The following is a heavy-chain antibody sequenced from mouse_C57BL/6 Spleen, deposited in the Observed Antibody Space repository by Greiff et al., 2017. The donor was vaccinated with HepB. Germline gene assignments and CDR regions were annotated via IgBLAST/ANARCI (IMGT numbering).Heavy chain of an antibody. CDR2: IYPGNSDT. J-gene: IGHJ1*03. CDR1: GYTFTSYW. D-gene: IGHD2-3*01. CDR3: TLYDVYPYWYFDV. Sequence: EVQLQQSGTVLARPGASVKMSCKTSGYTFTSYWMHWVKQRPGQGLEWIGAIYPGNSDTSYNQKFKGKAKLTAVTSASTAYMELSSLTNEDSEVYYCTLYDVYPYWYFDVWGTGTTVTLSS. V-gene: IGHV1-5*01.